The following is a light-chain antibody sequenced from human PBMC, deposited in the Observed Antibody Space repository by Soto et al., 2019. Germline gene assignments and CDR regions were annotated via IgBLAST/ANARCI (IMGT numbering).Light chain of an antibody. CDR1: QSVSGW. J-gene: IGKJ1*01. CDR2: DAS. V-gene: IGKV1-5*01. CDR3: QQYETFSGT. Sequence: IKIPKSPWPLAEAVESPVTVTFRASQSVSGWLAWYQQKPGEAPKLLIYDASALPRGVPSRFSGSGSGTKFTLTIASLQPDDFATYYCQQYETFSGTLGPGTKVDI.